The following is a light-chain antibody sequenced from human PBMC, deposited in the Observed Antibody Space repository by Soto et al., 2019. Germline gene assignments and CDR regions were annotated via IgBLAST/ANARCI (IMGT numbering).Light chain of an antibody. CDR1: QSVSSY. CDR3: QQRSNWPYT. Sequence: EIVLTQSPATLSFSPGERATLSCRASQSVSSYLAWYQQKPCQAPRLLIYDASNRATGIPARFSGSGSGTDFTLTISSLEPEDFAVYYCQQRSNWPYTFGQGTKLEIK. CDR2: DAS. V-gene: IGKV3-11*01. J-gene: IGKJ2*01.